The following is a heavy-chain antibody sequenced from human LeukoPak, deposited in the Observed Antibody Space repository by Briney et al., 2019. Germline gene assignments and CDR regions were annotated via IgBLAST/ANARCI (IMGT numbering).Heavy chain of an antibody. D-gene: IGHD1-26*01. V-gene: IGHV3-33*01. CDR1: GFTFSSYD. J-gene: IGHJ4*02. Sequence: GRSLRLSCAASGFTFSSYDMHWVRQAPGKGLEWVALIWYDGSNKYYADSVKGRFTISRDNSKNTLYLQMNSLRAEDTALYYCATAGSGTYADYWGLGTLVTVSS. CDR3: ATAGSGTYADY. CDR2: IWYDGSNK.